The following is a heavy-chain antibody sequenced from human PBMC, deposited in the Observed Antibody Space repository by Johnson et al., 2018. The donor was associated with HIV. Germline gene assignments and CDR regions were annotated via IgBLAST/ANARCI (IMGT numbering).Heavy chain of an antibody. CDR2: IWYGGSYK. D-gene: IGHD6-6*01. V-gene: IGHV3-33*06. CDR1: GFTFSSYG. Sequence: VQLVESGGGVVQPGRSLRLSCAASGFTFSSYGMHWVRQAPGKGLEWVAVIWYGGSYKYYADSVKGRFTLSRDNSKNTLYLQMNSLRAEDTVVYYCTKGGGHSSSDHDAFDIWGQGTMVTVSS. CDR3: TKGGGHSSSDHDAFDI. J-gene: IGHJ3*02.